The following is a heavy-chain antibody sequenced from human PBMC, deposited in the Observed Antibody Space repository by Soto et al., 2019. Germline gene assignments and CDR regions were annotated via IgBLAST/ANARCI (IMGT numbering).Heavy chain of an antibody. CDR3: ARDQGGSYWSAHFDY. V-gene: IGHV1-69*13. CDR1: GGTFSSYA. Sequence: SVKVSCKASGGTFSSYAISWVRQAPGQGLEWMGGIIPIFGTANYAQKFQGRVTITADESTSTAYMELSSLRSEDTAVYYCARDQGGSYWSAHFDYWGQGALVTVSS. D-gene: IGHD1-26*01. CDR2: IIPIFGTA. J-gene: IGHJ4*02.